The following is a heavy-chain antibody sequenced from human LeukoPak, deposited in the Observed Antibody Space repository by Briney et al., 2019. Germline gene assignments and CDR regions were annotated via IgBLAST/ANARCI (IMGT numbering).Heavy chain of an antibody. CDR3: ARVQYSSSWYDY. V-gene: IGHV3-21*01. D-gene: IGHD6-13*01. J-gene: IGHJ4*02. CDR2: ISSSSSYI. CDR1: GFTFSGYS. Sequence: GGSLRLSCAASGFTFSGYSMNWVRQAPGKGLEWVSSISSSSSYIYYADSVKGRFTISRDNAKNSLYLQMNSLRAEDTAVYYCARVQYSSSWYDYWGQGTLVTVSS.